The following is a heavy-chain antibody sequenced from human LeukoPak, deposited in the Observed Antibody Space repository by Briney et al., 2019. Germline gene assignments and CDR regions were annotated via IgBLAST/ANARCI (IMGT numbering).Heavy chain of an antibody. D-gene: IGHD3-16*01. CDR2: IRSDGFIK. CDR3: ARLGEKADFDY. Sequence: GGSLRLSCAASGFTFSGSGMHWGRQAPGKGLEWVAFIRSDGFIKYYADSVKGRFTISRDNAKNSLYLQLNSLRAEDTAVYYCARLGEKADFDYWGQGTLVTVSS. V-gene: IGHV3-30*02. J-gene: IGHJ4*02. CDR1: GFTFSGSG.